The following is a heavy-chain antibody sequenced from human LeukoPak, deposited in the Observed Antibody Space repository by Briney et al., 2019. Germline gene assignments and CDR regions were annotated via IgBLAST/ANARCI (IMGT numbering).Heavy chain of an antibody. J-gene: IGHJ4*02. CDR2: ISGSGGST. Sequence: GGSLRLSCAASGFTFSSYAMTWVRQAPGKGLEWVSAISGSGGSTYYADSVKGRFSISRDNSKNTLYLQMNSLRAEDTAVYYCAKGSLMGFFDYWGQGTLVTVSS. V-gene: IGHV3-23*01. CDR1: GFTFSSYA. D-gene: IGHD3-10*01. CDR3: AKGSLMGFFDY.